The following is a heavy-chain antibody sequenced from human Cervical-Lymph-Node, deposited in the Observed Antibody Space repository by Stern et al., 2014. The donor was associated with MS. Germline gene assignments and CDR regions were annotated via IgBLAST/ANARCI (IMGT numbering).Heavy chain of an antibody. CDR3: ALSSETSDRWYSLGYDL. CDR2: IFAVFGTP. D-gene: IGHD6-13*01. Sequence: MQLVESGAEVTKPGSSVKVSCKASGGTFSKFPSSWVRQAPGQGIEWMGGIFAVFGTPAYAQEFRGRVTITADVSTSTVYMELSSLRSDDTSVYYCALSSETSDRWYSLGYDLWGQGTLVTVSS. J-gene: IGHJ5*02. CDR1: GGTFSKFP. V-gene: IGHV1-69*01.